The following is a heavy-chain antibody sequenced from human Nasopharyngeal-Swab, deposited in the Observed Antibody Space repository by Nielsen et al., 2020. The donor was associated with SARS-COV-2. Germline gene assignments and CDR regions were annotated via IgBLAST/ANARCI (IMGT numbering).Heavy chain of an antibody. CDR1: GYIFTSYD. CDR3: ARHGVAEDY. D-gene: IGHD3-3*01. V-gene: IGHV1-18*01. J-gene: IGHJ4*02. CDR2: TGAYNGNT. Sequence: ASVKVSCKASGYIFTSYDISWVRQARGQGLEWMGWTGAYNGNTNDAQKFQDRVTMTTDTSTSTVYMELRSLRSDDTAVYYCARHGVAEDYWGQGTLVTVSS.